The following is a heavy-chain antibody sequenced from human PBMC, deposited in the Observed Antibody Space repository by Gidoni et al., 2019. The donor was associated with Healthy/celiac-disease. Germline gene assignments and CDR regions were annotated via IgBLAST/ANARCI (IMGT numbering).Heavy chain of an antibody. J-gene: IGHJ4*02. V-gene: IGHV4-34*01. D-gene: IGHD3-10*01. Sequence: QVQLQQWGAGLFKPSETLSLTCAVYGGSFLGYSWSWSGQPPGKGLEWIGEIKTSGSTNYNPSLKSRVTISVDTSKNQFSLKLSSVTAADTAVYYCARHRGGSMVRGKSPSAIWGQGTLVTVSS. CDR1: GGSFLGYS. CDR2: IKTSGST. CDR3: ARHRGGSMVRGKSPSAI.